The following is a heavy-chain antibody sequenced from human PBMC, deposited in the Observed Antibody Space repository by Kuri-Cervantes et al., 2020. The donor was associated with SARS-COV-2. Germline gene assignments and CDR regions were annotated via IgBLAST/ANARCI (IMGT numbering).Heavy chain of an antibody. CDR1: GFTFSRDT. CDR3: ARETYYDFWSGYYFRYYGMDV. D-gene: IGHD3-3*01. Sequence: GGSLRLSCAASGFTFSRDTMYWVRQAPGKGLVWVSRMNGDGSSITYADSVKGRFTISRDNAKNTLYLQMNSLRAEDTAVYYCARETYYDFWSGYYFRYYGMDVWGQGTTVTVSS. V-gene: IGHV3-74*01. J-gene: IGHJ6*02. CDR2: MNGDGSSI.